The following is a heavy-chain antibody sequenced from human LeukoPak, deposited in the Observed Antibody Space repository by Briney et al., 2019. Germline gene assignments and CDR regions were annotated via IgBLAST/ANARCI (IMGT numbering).Heavy chain of an antibody. J-gene: IGHJ4*02. Sequence: PSETLSLTCTVSGGSISSSSYYWGWIRQPPGKGLEWIGYIYYSGSANYNPSLKSRVTISVDTSKTQFSLKLSSVTAADTAVYYCARHGYSYGLIDYWIQGTLVTVCS. CDR3: ARHGYSYGLIDY. D-gene: IGHD5-18*01. V-gene: IGHV4-61*05. CDR1: GGSISSSSYY. CDR2: IYYSGSA.